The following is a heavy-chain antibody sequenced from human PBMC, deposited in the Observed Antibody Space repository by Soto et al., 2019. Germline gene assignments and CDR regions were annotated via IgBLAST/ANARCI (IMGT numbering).Heavy chain of an antibody. CDR2: IYYTGSTT. CDR1: GGSIGRSSYY. J-gene: IGHJ5*02. D-gene: IGHD5-18*01. Sequence: PSETLSLTCSVSGGSIGRSSYYWAWNRQSPGKGLEWIGSIYYTGSTTYYNPSLKSRVTISVDRAKNQFSLKLTSVTAADTAMYYCVRHSGYSSSWGQFDPWDQGTLVTVSS. V-gene: IGHV4-39*01. CDR3: VRHSGYSSSWGQFDP.